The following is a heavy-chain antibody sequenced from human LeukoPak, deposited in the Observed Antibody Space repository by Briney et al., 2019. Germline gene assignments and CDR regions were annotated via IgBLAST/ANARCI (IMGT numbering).Heavy chain of an antibody. D-gene: IGHD6-19*01. Sequence: GESLKISCKGSGFSFTSYWIGWVRQRPGKGPEWMGVIFPADSDTRYNPSFQGQVTISADKSISTAYLQWSSLKASDTAMYYCARGVGYSSGWYLDYWGQGTLVTVSS. CDR2: IFPADSDT. J-gene: IGHJ4*02. CDR1: GFSFTSYW. V-gene: IGHV5-51*01. CDR3: ARGVGYSSGWYLDY.